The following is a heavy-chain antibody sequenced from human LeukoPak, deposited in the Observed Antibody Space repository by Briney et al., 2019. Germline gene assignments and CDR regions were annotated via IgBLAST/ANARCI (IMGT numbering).Heavy chain of an antibody. J-gene: IGHJ4*02. D-gene: IGHD5-12*01. CDR1: GFTFTNHA. CDR3: ANGLPFDF. V-gene: IGHV3-23*01. Sequence: PGGSLRLSCAASGFTFTNHAMSWVRQAPGKGLEWVSTIRGNGATTYYADSVKGRFTISRDNSRNTLSLQMNSLRAEDTAVYYCANGLPFDFWGQGTPVTVSS. CDR2: IRGNGATT.